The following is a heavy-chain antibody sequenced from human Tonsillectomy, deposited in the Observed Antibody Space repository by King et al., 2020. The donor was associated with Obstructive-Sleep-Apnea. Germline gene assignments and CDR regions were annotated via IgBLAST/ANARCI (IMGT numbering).Heavy chain of an antibody. CDR1: GYSFSTHG. Sequence: QLVQSGGEVKKPGASVKVSCKASGYSFSTHGINWVRQAPGQGLEWMGWISAYTGNTKYAQKFQGRVTMTTETSTSTAHMELRSLRSDDTAIYYCAGGGVWFVELLSPVLEYWGQGTLVTVSS. CDR2: ISAYTGNT. D-gene: IGHD3-10*01. CDR3: AGGGVWFVELLSPVLEY. V-gene: IGHV1-18*04. J-gene: IGHJ4*02.